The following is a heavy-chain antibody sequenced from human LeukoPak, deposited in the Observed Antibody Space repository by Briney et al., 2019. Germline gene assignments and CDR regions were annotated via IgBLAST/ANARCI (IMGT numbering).Heavy chain of an antibody. J-gene: IGHJ3*02. CDR2: IYPGDSDT. CDR3: ARSRVAGGRDGFDI. V-gene: IGHV5-51*01. Sequence: GESLKISCKGSGYSFISYWIGWVRQMPGKGLEWVGIIYPGDSDTRYSPSFQGQVTFSADKSISTAFLQWSSLKASDTAMYYCARSRVAGGRDGFDIWGQGTMVTVSS. CDR1: GYSFISYW. D-gene: IGHD6-19*01.